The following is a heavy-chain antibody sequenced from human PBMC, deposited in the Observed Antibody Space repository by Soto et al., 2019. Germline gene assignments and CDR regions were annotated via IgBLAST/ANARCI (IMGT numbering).Heavy chain of an antibody. CDR3: ASLALTAFDI. Sequence: PGEYLKISCKGSGYSFTSYWISWVRQVPGKGLEWMGRIDPSDSYTNYSPSFQGHVTISADKSISTAYLQWSSLKASDTAMYYCASLALTAFDIWGQGTMVTVSS. V-gene: IGHV5-10-1*01. J-gene: IGHJ3*02. CDR1: GYSFTSYW. CDR2: IDPSDSYT.